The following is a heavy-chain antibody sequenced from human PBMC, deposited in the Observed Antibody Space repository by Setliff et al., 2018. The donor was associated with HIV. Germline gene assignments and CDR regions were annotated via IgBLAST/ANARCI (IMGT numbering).Heavy chain of an antibody. CDR3: ARDATYDYVWGTSSLVLDY. J-gene: IGHJ4*02. D-gene: IGHD3-16*01. CDR1: GYTFTSYY. CDR2: INPGDGST. Sequence: SVKVSCKASGYTFTSYYIYWVRQAPGQGLQWMGIINPGDGSTIYAQKFQGRVTMTRDTSTSTLYMELSSLRSEDTAVYYCARDATYDYVWGTSSLVLDYWGQGTLVTVSS. V-gene: IGHV1-46*01.